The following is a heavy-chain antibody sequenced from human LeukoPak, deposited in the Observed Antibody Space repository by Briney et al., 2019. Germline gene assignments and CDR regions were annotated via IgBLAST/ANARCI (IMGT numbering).Heavy chain of an antibody. CDR1: GFTFSSYG. V-gene: IGHV3-33*01. J-gene: IGHJ4*02. CDR3: ARDVYSSSWYLVY. CDR2: IWYDGSNK. Sequence: PGGSLRLSCAASGFTFSSYGMHWVRQAPGKGLEWVAVIWYDGSNKYYADSVKGRFTISRDNSKNTLYLQMNSLRAEDTAVHYCARDVYSSSWYLVYWGQGTLVTVSS. D-gene: IGHD6-13*01.